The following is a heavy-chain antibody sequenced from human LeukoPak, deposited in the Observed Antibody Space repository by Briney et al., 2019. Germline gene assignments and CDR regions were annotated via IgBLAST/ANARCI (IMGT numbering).Heavy chain of an antibody. CDR3: ARTPYDFWSASYSYYFDY. CDR2: IRYDESDK. CDR1: GFTFSHYG. J-gene: IGHJ4*02. V-gene: IGHV3-33*01. D-gene: IGHD3-3*01. Sequence: GGSLRLSCATSGFTFSHYGMHWVRQPPGRGLDWVAHIRYDESDKYYADSVKGRFTISRDISKNTVYLQMNSLRAEDTAVFYCARTPYDFWSASYSYYFDYWGQGTLVTVSS.